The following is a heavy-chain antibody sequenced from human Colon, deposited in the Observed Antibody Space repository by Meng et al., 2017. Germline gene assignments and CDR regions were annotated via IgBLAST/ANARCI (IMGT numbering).Heavy chain of an antibody. Sequence: GESLKISCVASGFTFSSHWMTWVRQAPGKGLEWVANIKEDGTKKYYAGSVQGRFTISRDNAKNSLFLQMNSLRAEDTAVYYCARAGGVLTAFYLDGDYWGQGTLVTVSS. J-gene: IGHJ4*02. CDR1: GFTFSSHW. CDR3: ARAGGVLTAFYLDGDY. CDR2: IKEDGTKK. V-gene: IGHV3-7*01. D-gene: IGHD3-9*01.